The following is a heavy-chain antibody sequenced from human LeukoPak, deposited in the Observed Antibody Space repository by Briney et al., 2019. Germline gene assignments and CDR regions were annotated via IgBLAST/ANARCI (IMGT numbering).Heavy chain of an antibody. CDR3: ARGRYRMEWLVPGFDY. CDR1: GFTFSSYG. Sequence: GGSLRLSCAASGFTFSSYGMHWVRQAPGKGLEWVAVIWYDGSNKYYADSVKGRFTISRDNSKNTLYLQMNSLRAEDTAVYYCARGRYRMEWLVPGFDYWGQGTLVTVSS. V-gene: IGHV3-33*01. CDR2: IWYDGSNK. J-gene: IGHJ4*02. D-gene: IGHD6-19*01.